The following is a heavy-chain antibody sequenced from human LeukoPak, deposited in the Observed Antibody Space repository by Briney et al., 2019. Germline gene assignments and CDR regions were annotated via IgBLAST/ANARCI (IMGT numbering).Heavy chain of an antibody. CDR1: GGSISSGGYS. CDR2: IYHSGRT. D-gene: IGHD3-10*01. J-gene: IGHJ4*02. Sequence: SETLSLTCAVSGGSISSGGYSWSWIRQPPGKGLEWIGYIYHSGRTYYNPSLKGRVTISVDRSKNQFSLKLSSVTAADTAVYYCARAEEGGSGSYLIDYWGQGTLVTVSS. CDR3: ARAEEGGSGSYLIDY. V-gene: IGHV4-30-2*01.